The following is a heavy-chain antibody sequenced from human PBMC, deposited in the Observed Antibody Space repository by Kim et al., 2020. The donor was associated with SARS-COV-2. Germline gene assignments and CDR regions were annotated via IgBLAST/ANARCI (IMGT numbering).Heavy chain of an antibody. D-gene: IGHD3-22*01. CDR3: ARAPRITMIVVAPDY. V-gene: IGHV3-48*03. CDR1: GFTFSSYE. Sequence: GGSLRLSCAASGFTFSSYEMNWVRQAPGKGLEWVSYISSSGSTIYYADSVKGRFTISRDNAKNSLYLQMNSLRAEDTAVYYCARAPRITMIVVAPDYWGQGTLVTVSS. J-gene: IGHJ4*02. CDR2: ISSSGSTI.